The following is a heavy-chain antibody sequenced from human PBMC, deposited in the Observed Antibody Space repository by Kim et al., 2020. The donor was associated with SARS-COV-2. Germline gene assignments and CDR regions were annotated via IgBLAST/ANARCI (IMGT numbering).Heavy chain of an antibody. CDR1: GFTVSTNY. V-gene: IGHV3-53*01. Sequence: GGSLRLSCAASGFTVSTNYMSWVRQAPGKGLEWVSNIYNSGLTYYADSVKGRFTVSRDNSNNTLYLQMHSLRAEDTAVYYCARDLRYCSGENCYGTFD. D-gene: IGHD2-15*01. CDR3: ARDLRYCSGENCYGTFD. J-gene: IGHJ4*01. CDR2: IYNSGLT.